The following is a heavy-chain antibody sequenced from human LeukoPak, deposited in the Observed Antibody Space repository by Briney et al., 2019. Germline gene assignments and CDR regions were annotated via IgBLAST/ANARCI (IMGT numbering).Heavy chain of an antibody. D-gene: IGHD2-2*01. CDR1: GGSISSYY. J-gene: IGHJ4*02. V-gene: IGHV4-4*07. CDR3: ARGYCSSTSCHPYYFDY. CDR2: IYTSGST. Sequence: SETLSLTCTVSGGSISSYYWSWIRQPAGKGLEWIGRIYTSGSTNYNPSLKSRVTMSVDTSKNQFSLKLSSVTAADTAVYYCARGYCSSTSCHPYYFDYWGQGTLVTVSS.